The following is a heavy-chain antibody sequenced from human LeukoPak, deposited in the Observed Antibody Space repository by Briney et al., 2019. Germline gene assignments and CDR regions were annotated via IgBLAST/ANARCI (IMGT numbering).Heavy chain of an antibody. CDR3: TRTAPHSSGWCFDY. J-gene: IGHJ4*02. V-gene: IGHV3-49*04. D-gene: IGHD6-19*01. Sequence: GGSLRHSCTASGFTFGDYAMSWVRQAPGKGLEWVGFIRSKAYGGTTEYAASVKGRFTISRDDSKSIAYLQMNSLKTEDTAVYYCTRTAPHSSGWCFDYWGQGTLVTVSS. CDR2: IRSKAYGGTT. CDR1: GFTFGDYA.